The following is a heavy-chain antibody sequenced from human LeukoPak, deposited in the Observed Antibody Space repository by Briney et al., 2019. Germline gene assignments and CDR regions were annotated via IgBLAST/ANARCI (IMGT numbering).Heavy chain of an antibody. Sequence: SETLSLTCTVSGVSISNYYWNWTRRPPGKGLEWIGYIYYSGSTNYNPSLKSRVTISVDTSKNQFSLKLSSVTAADTAVYYCARAGARYSSGWYWFDPWGQGTLVTVSS. CDR3: ARAGARYSSGWYWFDP. D-gene: IGHD6-19*01. J-gene: IGHJ5*02. CDR2: IYYSGST. CDR1: GVSISNYY. V-gene: IGHV4-59*01.